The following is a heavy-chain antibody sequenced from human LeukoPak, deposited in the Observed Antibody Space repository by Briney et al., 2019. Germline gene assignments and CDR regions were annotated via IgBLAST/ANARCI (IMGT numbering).Heavy chain of an antibody. D-gene: IGHD5-24*01. CDR1: GFTFSDYY. CDR3: ASRRWLLSHLDY. Sequence: KPGGSLRLSCAASGFTFSDYYMSWIRQAPGKGLEWVSYISSSGSTIYYADSVKGRFTISRDNAKNSLYLQMNSLRAEDTAVYYCASRRWLLSHLDYWGQGTLVTVSS. J-gene: IGHJ4*02. CDR2: ISSSGSTI. V-gene: IGHV3-11*04.